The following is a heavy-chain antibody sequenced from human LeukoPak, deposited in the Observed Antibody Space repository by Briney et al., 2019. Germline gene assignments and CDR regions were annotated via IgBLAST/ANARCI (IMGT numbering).Heavy chain of an antibody. CDR2: IGASGEST. J-gene: IGHJ3*01. V-gene: IGHV3-23*01. CDR1: GFTFSVAA. D-gene: IGHD5-24*01. CDR3: ARDIQLST. Sequence: GGSLRLSCAASGFTFSVAAMTWVRQAPGKGLEWVSLIGASGESTYYADSVKGRFTISRDNSKNTLSLQMNSLRVEDTAMYFCARDIQLSTWGLGTMVTVSS.